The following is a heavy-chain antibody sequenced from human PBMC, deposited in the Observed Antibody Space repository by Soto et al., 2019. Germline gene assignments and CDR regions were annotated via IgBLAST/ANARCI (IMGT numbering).Heavy chain of an antibody. V-gene: IGHV4-31*03. CDR3: ARWGVDTVFLSGDH. D-gene: IGHD5-18*01. CDR2: IHYSGNI. Sequence: QVQLQESGPGLVKPSQTLSLTCTVSGGSISSGDYYWSWIRQHPGKGLEWIGHIHYSGNIYYNPSLKSRLTISAVTSKNQFSLKLTSLTAADTAVYYCARWGVDTVFLSGDHWGRGTQVTVSS. CDR1: GGSISSGDYY. J-gene: IGHJ4*02.